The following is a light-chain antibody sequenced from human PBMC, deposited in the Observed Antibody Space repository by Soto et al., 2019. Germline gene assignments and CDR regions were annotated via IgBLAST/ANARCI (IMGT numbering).Light chain of an antibody. J-gene: IGKJ1*01. V-gene: IGKV1-39*01. CDR3: QQSYSTPWT. Sequence: DIQMTQSPSSLSASVGDRVTITCRASQSISSYLNWYQQKPGKAPKVLISVASSFQSGVPSRFSGRGSRTDFTLTISSLQPEDSATYYCQQSYSTPWTFGQGTKVEIK. CDR1: QSISSY. CDR2: VAS.